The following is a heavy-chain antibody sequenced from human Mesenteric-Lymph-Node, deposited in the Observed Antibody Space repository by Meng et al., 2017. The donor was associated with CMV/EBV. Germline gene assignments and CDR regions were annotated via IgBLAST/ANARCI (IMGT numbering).Heavy chain of an antibody. CDR1: GGSFSGYY. CDR2: INHSGST. Sequence: VQVPQWGAGLLQPSDTLSVTCAVYGGSFSGYYWNWIRQSSEKGLEWIGEINHSGSTTYNPSFTSRLIISVDTSTNQIPLNMSSVTAADTAVYYCARGSSYDILTGYFDYWGQGALVTVSS. D-gene: IGHD3-9*01. J-gene: IGHJ4*02. V-gene: IGHV4-34*01. CDR3: ARGSSYDILTGYFDY.